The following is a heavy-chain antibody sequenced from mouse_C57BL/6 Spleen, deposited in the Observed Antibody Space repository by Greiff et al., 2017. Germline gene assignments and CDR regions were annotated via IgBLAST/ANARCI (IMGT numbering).Heavy chain of an antibody. CDR2: INYDGSST. V-gene: IGHV5-16*01. CDR3: ARDRVGSYAMDY. D-gene: IGHD1-1*02. CDR1: GFTFSDYY. Sequence: EVKLVESEGGLVQPGSSMKLSCTASGFTFSDYYMAWVRQVPEKGLEWVANINYDGSSTYYLDSLKSRFIISRDNATNILYLQMSSLKSEDTATYYCARDRVGSYAMDYWGQGTSVTVSS. J-gene: IGHJ4*01.